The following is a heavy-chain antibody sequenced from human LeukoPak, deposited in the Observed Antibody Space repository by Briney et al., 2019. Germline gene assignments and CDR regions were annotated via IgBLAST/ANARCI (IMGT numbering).Heavy chain of an antibody. V-gene: IGHV3-30*04. Sequence: GRSLRLSCAASGFTFSSYALHWVRQAPGKGLEWVAAVSYDGVNKYYADSVKGRLTISRDNFNNNLQMNSLRIDDTAVYYCAGGVQGVSSWFDPWGQGTLVTVSS. D-gene: IGHD3-10*01. CDR2: VSYDGVNK. J-gene: IGHJ5*02. CDR3: AGGVQGVSSWFDP. CDR1: GFTFSSYA.